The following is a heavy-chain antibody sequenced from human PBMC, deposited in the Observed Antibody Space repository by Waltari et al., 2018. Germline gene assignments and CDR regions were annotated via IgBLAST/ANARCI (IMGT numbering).Heavy chain of an antibody. Sequence: EVQLVQSGAEVTKPGESLTISCKAAGYSVTCCSIDWDRQTPGSGLEWMGIIYPGDSDTRYSPSFQGQVTISADKSISTAYLQWSSLKASDTAMYYCARRGRPTGTTEHKGYWGQGTLVTVSS. CDR3: ARRGRPTGTTEHKGY. V-gene: IGHV5-51*01. J-gene: IGHJ4*02. CDR1: GYSVTCCS. D-gene: IGHD1-1*01. CDR2: IYPGDSDT.